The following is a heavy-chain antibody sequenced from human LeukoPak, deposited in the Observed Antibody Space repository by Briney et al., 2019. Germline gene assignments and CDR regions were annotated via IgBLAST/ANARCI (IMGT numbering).Heavy chain of an antibody. Sequence: PGRSLRLSCAASGFTFSNYGMHWVRQAPGKGLEWVAVIWYDGSNEYYADSVKGRFTISRDNSKNTLYLQMNSLRAEDTAVYYCARGGRYCSSSSCHLGDYWGQGTLVTVSS. J-gene: IGHJ4*02. CDR2: IWYDGSNE. D-gene: IGHD2-2*01. CDR1: GFTFSNYG. V-gene: IGHV3-33*01. CDR3: ARGGRYCSSSSCHLGDY.